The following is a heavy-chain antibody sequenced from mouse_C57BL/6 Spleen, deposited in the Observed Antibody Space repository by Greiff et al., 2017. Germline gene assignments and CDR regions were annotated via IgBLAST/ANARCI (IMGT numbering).Heavy chain of an antibody. D-gene: IGHD2-4*01. CDR3: ARREITKLFAY. CDR2: ISSGGSYT. J-gene: IGHJ3*01. Sequence: DVQLQESGGDLVKPGGSLKLSCAASGFTFSSYGMSWVRQTPDKRLEWVATISSGGSYTYYPDSVKGRFTISRDNAKNTLYLQMSSLKSEDTAMYYCARREITKLFAYWGQGTLVTVSA. CDR1: GFTFSSYG. V-gene: IGHV5-6*01.